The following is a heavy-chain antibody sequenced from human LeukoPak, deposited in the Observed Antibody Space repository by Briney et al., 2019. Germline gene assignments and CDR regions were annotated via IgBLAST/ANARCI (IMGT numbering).Heavy chain of an antibody. Sequence: GASVKVSCKASGYTFTGYYMHWVRQAPGQGLEWMGRINPNSGGTNYAQKFQGRVTMTRDTSISTAYMELSRLRSDDTAVYYCARHKAYGDDEVTFDIWGQGTMVTVSS. V-gene: IGHV1-2*06. J-gene: IGHJ3*02. CDR3: ARHKAYGDDEVTFDI. CDR2: INPNSGGT. CDR1: GYTFTGYY. D-gene: IGHD4-17*01.